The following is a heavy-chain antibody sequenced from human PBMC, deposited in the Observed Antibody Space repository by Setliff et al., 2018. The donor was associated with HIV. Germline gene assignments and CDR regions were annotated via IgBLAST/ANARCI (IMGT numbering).Heavy chain of an antibody. D-gene: IGHD5-12*01. J-gene: IGHJ4*02. CDR3: ARDRARAGSGYHNCFDY. V-gene: IGHV1-3*01. Sequence: ASVKVSCKASGYTFTTYAMHWVRQAPGQRLEWMGWINAGNGNTKYSQKFQGRVTMTRDTSTSTVYMELSSLRSEDTAVYYCARDRARAGSGYHNCFDYWGQGTLVTVSS. CDR2: INAGNGNT. CDR1: GYTFTTYA.